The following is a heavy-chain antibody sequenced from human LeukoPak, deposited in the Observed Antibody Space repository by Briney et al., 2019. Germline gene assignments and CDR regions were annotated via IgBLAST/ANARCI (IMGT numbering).Heavy chain of an antibody. CDR2: IIPILGIA. Sequence: SVKVSCKASGGTFSSYAISWVRQAPGQGLEWMGRIIPILGIANYAQKFQGRVTITADKSTSTAYMELSSLRSEDAAVYYCARAMTTNQLGYWGQGTLVTVSS. J-gene: IGHJ4*02. V-gene: IGHV1-69*04. D-gene: IGHD4-17*01. CDR1: GGTFSSYA. CDR3: ARAMTTNQLGY.